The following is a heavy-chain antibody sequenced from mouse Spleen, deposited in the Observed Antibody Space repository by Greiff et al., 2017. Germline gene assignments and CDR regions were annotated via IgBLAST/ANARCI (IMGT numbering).Heavy chain of an antibody. J-gene: IGHJ3*01. CDR3: ARGGNYFAY. CDR1: GFTFSSYA. V-gene: IGHV5-4*01. D-gene: IGHD2-1*01. Sequence: EVQGVESGGGLVKPGGSLKLSCAASGFTFSSYAMSWVRQTPEKRLEWVATISDGGSYTYYPDNVKGRFTISRDNAKNNLYLQMSHLKSEDTAMYYCARGGNYFAYWGQGTLVTVSA. CDR2: ISDGGSYT.